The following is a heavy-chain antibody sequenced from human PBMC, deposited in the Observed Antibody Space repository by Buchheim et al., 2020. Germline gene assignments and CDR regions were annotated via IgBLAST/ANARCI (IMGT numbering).Heavy chain of an antibody. J-gene: IGHJ1*01. Sequence: QVQLVQSGAEVKKPGASVKVSCKVSGYTLTELSMHWVRQAPGKGLEWMGGFDPEDGETIYAQKFQGRVTMTEDTSTDTAYMELSSLRSEDTAVYYCATDTVFSRDIVVVPAAFEYFQHWGQGTL. CDR3: ATDTVFSRDIVVVPAAFEYFQH. D-gene: IGHD2-2*01. CDR2: FDPEDGET. CDR1: GYTLTELS. V-gene: IGHV1-24*01.